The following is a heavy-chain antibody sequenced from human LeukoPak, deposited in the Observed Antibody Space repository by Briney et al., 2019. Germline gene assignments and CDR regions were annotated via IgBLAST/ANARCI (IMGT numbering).Heavy chain of an antibody. CDR2: INWNGGST. Sequence: AGGSLRLSCAASGFTFDDYGMSWVRQAPGKGLEGVSGINWNGGSTGYADSVKGRFTISRDNAKNSLYLQMNSLRAEDTALYYCARDQFGVIIVTSQYYFDYWGQGTLVTVSS. CDR1: GFTFDDYG. J-gene: IGHJ4*02. CDR3: ARDQFGVIIVTSQYYFDY. D-gene: IGHD3-3*01. V-gene: IGHV3-20*04.